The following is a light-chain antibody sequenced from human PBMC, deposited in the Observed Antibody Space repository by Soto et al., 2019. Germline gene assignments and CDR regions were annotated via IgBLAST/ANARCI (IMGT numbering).Light chain of an antibody. V-gene: IGKV3-15*01. J-gene: IGKJ4*01. CDR2: RAS. CDR1: QSLNSL. CDR3: KHSSIWPLT. Sequence: EIVMTQSPATLSVSPGERATLSCRASQSLNSLLAWYQQKPGQAPRLLIYRASTRASGVPARFSGSGSGQKFTLTISGLKSEDFAIYYCKHSSIWPLTFGGGTKVEIK.